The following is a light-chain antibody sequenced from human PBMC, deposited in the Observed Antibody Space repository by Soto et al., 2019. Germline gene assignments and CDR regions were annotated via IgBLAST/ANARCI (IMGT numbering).Light chain of an antibody. Sequence: DIQMTQSPSSLSASVGDRVTITCRASQSISSYLNWYQQKPGKAPKLLIYAASSLQSGVPSRFRGSGSGPDFTLTISSLQPEDFATYYCQQSYRTPRTFGQGTKVEIK. J-gene: IGKJ1*01. CDR1: QSISSY. V-gene: IGKV1-39*01. CDR2: AAS. CDR3: QQSYRTPRT.